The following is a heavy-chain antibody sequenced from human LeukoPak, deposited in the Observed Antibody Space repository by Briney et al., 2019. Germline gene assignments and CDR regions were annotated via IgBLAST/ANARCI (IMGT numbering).Heavy chain of an antibody. J-gene: IGHJ4*02. V-gene: IGHV3-30*09. CDR1: GFTFSSYT. D-gene: IGHD4-11*01. Sequence: PGGSLRLSCAASGFTFSSYTFYWFRQAPGKGLEWVASVSVEGIGRYFPGSVEGRFAISRDDSKKSVFLQMSNLRPEDTAAYFCATVTKVDFDYWGQGTLVTVSS. CDR3: ATVTKVDFDY. CDR2: VSVEGIGR.